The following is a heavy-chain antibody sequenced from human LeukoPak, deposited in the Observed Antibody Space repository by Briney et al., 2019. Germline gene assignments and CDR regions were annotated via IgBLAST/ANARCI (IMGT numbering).Heavy chain of an antibody. D-gene: IGHD3-22*01. J-gene: IGHJ6*03. CDR1: GGSFSGYY. CDR3: ARDYYDSAPHYYYYMDV. V-gene: IGHV4-34*01. CDR2: INHSGST. Sequence: PSETLSLTCAVYGGSFSGYYWSWIRQPPGKGLEWIGEINHSGSTNYNPSLKSRVTISVDTSKNQFSLKLSSVTAADTAVYYCARDYYDSAPHYYYYMDVWGKGTTVTVSS.